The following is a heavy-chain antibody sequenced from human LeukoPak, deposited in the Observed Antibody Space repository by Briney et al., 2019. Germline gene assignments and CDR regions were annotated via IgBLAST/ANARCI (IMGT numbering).Heavy chain of an antibody. J-gene: IGHJ4*02. Sequence: SETLSLTCTVSGGSTSSYYWSWIRQPPGRGLEWIGFIYSTGTTNYIPSLKSRVTISVDTSKNQFSLNLSSVTAADTAVYYCARTPYCGGDCYYFDSWGQGTLVTVSS. D-gene: IGHD2-21*02. CDR2: IYSTGTT. CDR3: ARTPYCGGDCYYFDS. V-gene: IGHV4-59*01. CDR1: GGSTSSYY.